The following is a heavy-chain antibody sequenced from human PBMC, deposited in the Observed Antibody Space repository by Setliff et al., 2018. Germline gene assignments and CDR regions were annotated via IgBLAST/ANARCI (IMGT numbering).Heavy chain of an antibody. J-gene: IGHJ4*02. CDR2: INAGNGNT. CDR1: GYTFTSYA. V-gene: IGHV1-3*01. D-gene: IGHD5-18*01. Sequence: GASVKVSCKASGYTFTSYAMHWVRQAPGQRLEWMGWINAGNGNTKYSQKFQGRVTITTDEFTSTVYMELSSLRSEDTAVYYCARAIDTGQIWSQYYFDYWGQGTLVTVSS. CDR3: ARAIDTGQIWSQYYFDY.